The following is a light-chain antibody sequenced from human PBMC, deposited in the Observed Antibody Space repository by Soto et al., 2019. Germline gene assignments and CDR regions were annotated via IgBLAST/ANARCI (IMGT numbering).Light chain of an antibody. CDR1: SSDVGAYNL. V-gene: IGLV2-23*01. Sequence: QSVLTQPASVSGSPEQSITISCTGTSSDVGAYNLVSWYQQHPGKAPRLIIYEGSKRPSGISHRFSGSKSDNTASLTISGLRAEDEAHYHCCSYAGSRTFVFGGVTKLTVL. CDR3: CSYAGSRTFV. J-gene: IGLJ3*02. CDR2: EGS.